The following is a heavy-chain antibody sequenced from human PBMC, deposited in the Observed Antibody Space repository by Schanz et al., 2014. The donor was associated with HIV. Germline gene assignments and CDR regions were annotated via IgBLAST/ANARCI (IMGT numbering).Heavy chain of an antibody. CDR2: ISYDGTKK. CDR1: GFNFNSYG. Sequence: QEQLVESGGGVVQPGRSLRLSCVASGFNFNSYGMHWVRQALGKGLEWVAVISYDGTKKHYADSVKGRFTISRDNSKNTLYLQMKSLRPEDTAVYYCAKDRNHYDSRYRGKGNYYYYYGMDVWGQGTTVTVS. V-gene: IGHV3-30*18. D-gene: IGHD3-22*01. CDR3: AKDRNHYDSRYRGKGNYYYYYGMDV. J-gene: IGHJ6*02.